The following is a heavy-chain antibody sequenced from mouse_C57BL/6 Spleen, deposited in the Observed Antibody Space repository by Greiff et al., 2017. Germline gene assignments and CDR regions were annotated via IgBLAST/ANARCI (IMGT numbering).Heavy chain of an antibody. V-gene: IGHV1-81*01. Sequence: VQRVESGAELARPGASVKLSCKASGYTFTSYGISWVKQRTGQGLEWIGEIYPRSGNTYYNEKFKGKATLTADKSSSTAYMELRSLTSEDSAVYFCGSRDSSGYGAMDYWGQGTSVTVSS. CDR2: IYPRSGNT. D-gene: IGHD3-2*02. CDR1: GYTFTSYG. J-gene: IGHJ4*01. CDR3: GSRDSSGYGAMDY.